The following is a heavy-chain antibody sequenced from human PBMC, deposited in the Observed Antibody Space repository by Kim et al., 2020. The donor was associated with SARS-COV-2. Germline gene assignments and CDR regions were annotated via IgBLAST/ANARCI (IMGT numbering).Heavy chain of an antibody. Sequence: GGSLRLSCAASGFTFDTSPMGWVRQAPGKGLEWVSRISWDGTRTYYTDSVKGRVTMSSDKSKNTEYLHMNSLRVEDTAVYYCAKGVTNSGFDYWGQGTQVTVSS. CDR3: AKGVTNSGFDY. CDR1: GFTFDTSP. CDR2: ISWDGTRT. D-gene: IGHD4-17*01. V-gene: IGHV3-23*01. J-gene: IGHJ4*02.